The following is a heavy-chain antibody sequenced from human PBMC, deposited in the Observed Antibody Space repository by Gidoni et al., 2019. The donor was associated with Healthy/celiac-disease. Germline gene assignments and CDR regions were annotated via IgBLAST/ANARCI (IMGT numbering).Heavy chain of an antibody. CDR1: GFTFSSYA. V-gene: IGHV3-30*04. Sequence: QVQLVESGGGVVQPGRSLRLSCAASGFTFSSYAMHWVRQAPGKGLEWVAVISYDGRNKYYADSVKGRFTISRDNSKNTLYLQMNSLRAEDTAVYYCARGGIQTGFDYWGQGTLVTVSS. CDR3: ARGGIQTGFDY. D-gene: IGHD5-18*01. J-gene: IGHJ4*02. CDR2: ISYDGRNK.